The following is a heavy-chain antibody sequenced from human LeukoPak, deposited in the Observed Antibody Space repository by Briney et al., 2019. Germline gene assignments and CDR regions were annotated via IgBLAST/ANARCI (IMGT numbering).Heavy chain of an antibody. Sequence: PSQTLSLTCTVSGGSISSGDYYWSWIRQPPGKGLEWIGYIYYSGSTYYNPSLKGRVTISVDTSKNQFSLKLSSVTAADTAVYYCALRNDILTGYDYWGQGALVTVSS. D-gene: IGHD3-9*01. CDR1: GGSISSGDYY. CDR3: ALRNDILTGYDY. CDR2: IYYSGST. V-gene: IGHV4-30-4*01. J-gene: IGHJ4*02.